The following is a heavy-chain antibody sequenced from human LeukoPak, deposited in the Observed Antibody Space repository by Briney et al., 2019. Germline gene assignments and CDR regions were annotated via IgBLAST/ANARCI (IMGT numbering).Heavy chain of an antibody. Sequence: SETLSLTCSVSGGSISRSSYYWSWIRQPPGKGLEWIGEINHSGSTNYNPSLKSRVTISVDTSKNQFSLKLSPVTAADTAVYYCARGGSRRGIWFDPWGQGTLVTVSS. V-gene: IGHV4-39*07. CDR1: GGSISRSSYY. CDR2: INHSGST. J-gene: IGHJ5*02. CDR3: ARGGSRRGIWFDP.